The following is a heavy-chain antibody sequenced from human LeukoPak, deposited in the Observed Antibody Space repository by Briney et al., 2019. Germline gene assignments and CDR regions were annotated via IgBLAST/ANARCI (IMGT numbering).Heavy chain of an antibody. CDR2: INHSGST. CDR3: ARRDVGYYGSGSYYTWGVGNPRRHHFDY. J-gene: IGHJ4*02. D-gene: IGHD3-10*01. CDR1: GGSFSGYY. V-gene: IGHV4-34*01. Sequence: PSETLSLTCAVYGGSFSGYYWSWIRQPPGKGLEWIGEINHSGSTNYNPSLKSRVTISVDTSKNQFSLKLSSVTAADTAVYYCARRDVGYYGSGSYYTWGVGNPRRHHFDYWGQGTLVTVSS.